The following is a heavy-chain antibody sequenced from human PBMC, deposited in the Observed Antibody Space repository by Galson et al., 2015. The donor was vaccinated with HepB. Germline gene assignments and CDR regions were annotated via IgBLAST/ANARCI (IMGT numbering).Heavy chain of an antibody. D-gene: IGHD2-2*02. V-gene: IGHV4-34*01. CDR3: ARLARNIVVVPAAILAFDP. CDR1: GGSFSGYY. Sequence: SETLSLTCAVYGGSFSGYYWSWIRQPPGKGLEWIGEINHSGSTNYNPSLKSRVTISVDTSKNQFSLKLSSVTAADTAVYYCARLARNIVVVPAAILAFDPWGQGTLVTVSS. J-gene: IGHJ5*02. CDR2: INHSGST.